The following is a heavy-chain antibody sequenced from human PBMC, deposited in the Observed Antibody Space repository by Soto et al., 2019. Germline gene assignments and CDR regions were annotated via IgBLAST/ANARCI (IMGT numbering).Heavy chain of an antibody. Sequence: SETLSLTCTVSGGSISSGGYYWSWIRQHPGKGLEWIGYIYYSGSTYYNPSLKSRVTISVDTSKNQFSLKLSSVTAADTAVYYCARASPTGPPSSFDIWGQGTMVTVSS. D-gene: IGHD3-9*01. CDR2: IYYSGST. CDR1: GGSISSGGYY. V-gene: IGHV4-31*03. CDR3: ARASPTGPPSSFDI. J-gene: IGHJ3*02.